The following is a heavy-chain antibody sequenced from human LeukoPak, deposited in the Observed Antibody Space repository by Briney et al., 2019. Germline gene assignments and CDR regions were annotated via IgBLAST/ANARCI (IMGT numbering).Heavy chain of an antibody. J-gene: IGHJ3*02. V-gene: IGHV3-7*01. CDR1: GFTFNNAW. D-gene: IGHD3-22*01. CDR3: ARIVEYAFDI. Sequence: PGGSLRLSCAASGFTFNNAWLSWVRQPPGKGLEWVADIKHDGSETYYVDSVKGRFTISRDNARNSLYLQMNSLRAEDTAVYYCARIVEYAFDIWGQGTMVTVSS. CDR2: IKHDGSET.